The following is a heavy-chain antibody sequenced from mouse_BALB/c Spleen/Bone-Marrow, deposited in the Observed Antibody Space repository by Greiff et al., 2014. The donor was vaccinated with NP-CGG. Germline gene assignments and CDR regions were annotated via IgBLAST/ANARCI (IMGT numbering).Heavy chain of an antibody. Sequence: EVKLQESGGGLVKPGGSLKLSCTASGFILSDYYMYWVRQTPEKRLEWVAAISDGGSYTYYPDSVKGRFTISRDNAKNNVYLQMSSLKSEDTAMYYCARSGEKYGAMDYWGQGTSVTVSS. J-gene: IGHJ4*01. V-gene: IGHV5-4*02. CDR3: ARSGEKYGAMDY. CDR1: GFILSDYY. CDR2: ISDGGSYT. D-gene: IGHD1-1*02.